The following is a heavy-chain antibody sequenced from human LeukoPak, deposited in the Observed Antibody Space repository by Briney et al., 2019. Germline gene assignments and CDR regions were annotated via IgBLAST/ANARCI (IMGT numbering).Heavy chain of an antibody. D-gene: IGHD1-14*01. CDR3: AKLAFYETSAPLRDLSF. CDR1: GFPFNTYA. J-gene: IGHJ4*02. Sequence: GGSLRLSCAASGFPFNTYAMSWVRQAPGKGLEWVSIIRPTGSNTYYASSVKGRLTISRDDSKTTLYLQMSSLRAEDTAIYYCAKLAFYETSAPLRDLSFWGQGTLVTVSS. V-gene: IGHV3-23*01. CDR2: IRPTGSNT.